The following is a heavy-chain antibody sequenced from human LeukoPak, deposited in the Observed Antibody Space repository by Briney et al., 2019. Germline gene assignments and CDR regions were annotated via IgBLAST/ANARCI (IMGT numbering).Heavy chain of an antibody. J-gene: IGHJ4*01. Sequence: ASVKVSCKASGYTFSDYFMHWVRQAPGQGLEWMGWISPEGGDTHYAQRFQGRVTMTRATSISAAYMELTSLSSDDTAVYYCARNYGHNSKYFDLWGQGTLVTVSS. D-gene: IGHD4-17*01. CDR2: ISPEGGDT. V-gene: IGHV1-2*02. CDR1: GYTFSDYF. CDR3: ARNYGHNSKYFDL.